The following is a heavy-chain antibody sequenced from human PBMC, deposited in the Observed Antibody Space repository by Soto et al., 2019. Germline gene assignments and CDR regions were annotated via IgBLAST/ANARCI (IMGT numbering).Heavy chain of an antibody. CDR2: ISGSSRYI. CDR3: ATVTRSGWD. D-gene: IGHD6-19*01. CDR1: GFTFSSYS. V-gene: IGHV3-21*01. J-gene: IGHJ4*02. Sequence: EVQLVESGGGLVKPGGSLRVSCAASGFTFSSYSMNWVRQAPGKGLEWVSSISGSSRYIYYADAVKGRFTISRDNAENSLYLQMNSLRVEDTAVYYCATVTRSGWDWGQGTLVTVSS.